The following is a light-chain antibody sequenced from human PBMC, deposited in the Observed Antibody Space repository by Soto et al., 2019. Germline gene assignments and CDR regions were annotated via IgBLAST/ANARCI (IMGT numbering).Light chain of an antibody. CDR1: QSVSSSS. CDR3: QQYGSSPLYT. Sequence: EIVLTQSPGTLSLSPGDRATLSCRASQSVSSSSLVWYQQRPGLAPRLLIHGASSRATGIPDRFSGSGSGTDFTLIISRLEPEDFALYYCQQYGSSPLYTFGQGPKVAIK. CDR2: GAS. V-gene: IGKV3-20*01. J-gene: IGKJ2*01.